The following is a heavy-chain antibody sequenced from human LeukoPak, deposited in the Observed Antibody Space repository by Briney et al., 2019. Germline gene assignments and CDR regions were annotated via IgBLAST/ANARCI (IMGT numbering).Heavy chain of an antibody. CDR1: GGSMSGYY. J-gene: IGHJ4*02. Sequence: SETLSLTCTVSGGSMSGYYWSWIRQPPGRGLEWIAYIHYSGTTNYNPPLKSRVTISVDTSKNQFSLKLSSVTAADTAVYYCARIARAEYFDYWGQGTLVTVSS. CDR2: IHYSGTT. CDR3: ARIARAEYFDY. V-gene: IGHV4-59*12. D-gene: IGHD6-13*01.